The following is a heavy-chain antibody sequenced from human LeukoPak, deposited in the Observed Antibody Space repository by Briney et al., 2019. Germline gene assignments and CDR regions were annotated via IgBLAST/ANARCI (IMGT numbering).Heavy chain of an antibody. Sequence: GRSLRLSCAASGFTFSSYAMHRVRQAPGKGLEWVAVISYDGSNKYYADSVKGRFTISRDNSKNTLYLQMDSLRAEDTAVYHCAKDWGSGGWYNYFDPWGQGTLVTVSS. J-gene: IGHJ5*02. CDR3: AKDWGSGGWYNYFDP. V-gene: IGHV3-30*04. CDR1: GFTFSSYA. D-gene: IGHD6-19*01. CDR2: ISYDGSNK.